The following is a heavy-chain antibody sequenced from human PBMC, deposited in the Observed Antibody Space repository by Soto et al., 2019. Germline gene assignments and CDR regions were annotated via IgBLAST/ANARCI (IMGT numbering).Heavy chain of an antibody. V-gene: IGHV3-13*01. CDR2: IGTAGDT. Sequence: GGSLRLSCAASGFTFSSYDMHWVRQATGKGLEWVSAIGTAGDTYYPGSVKGRFTISRENAKNSLYLQMNSLRAGDTAVYYCARDRACSSGSCYSGDYGMDVWGQGTTVTVSS. CDR3: ARDRACSSGSCYSGDYGMDV. D-gene: IGHD2-15*01. J-gene: IGHJ6*02. CDR1: GFTFSSYD.